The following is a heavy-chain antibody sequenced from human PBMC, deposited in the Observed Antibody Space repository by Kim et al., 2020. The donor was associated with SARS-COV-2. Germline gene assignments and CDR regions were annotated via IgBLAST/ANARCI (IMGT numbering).Heavy chain of an antibody. CDR1: GFTFSSYA. V-gene: IGHV3-23*01. Sequence: GGSLRLSCAASGFTFSSYAMSWVRQAPGKGLEWVSAISGSGGSTHYADPVKGRFTISRDNSTNTLYLQKNSLRAADTAVYYCATNGRFGELLFYYSYYGVEVWGPGTTVSVSS. J-gene: IGHJ6*02. CDR2: ISGSGGST. D-gene: IGHD3-10*01. CDR3: ATNGRFGELLFYYSYYGVEV.